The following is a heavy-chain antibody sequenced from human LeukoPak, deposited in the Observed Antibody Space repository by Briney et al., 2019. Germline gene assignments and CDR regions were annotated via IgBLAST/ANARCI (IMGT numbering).Heavy chain of an antibody. Sequence: GGSPRLSCAASGFTFNSYWMSWVRQAPGKGLEWVANVQQEGSEKYYVDSVKGRFTISRDNAKNSVYLEMNSLRAEDTATYYCATTLNVATAGYFWGQGTLVTVSS. CDR1: GFTFNSYW. J-gene: IGHJ4*02. D-gene: IGHD6-13*01. V-gene: IGHV3-7*01. CDR3: ATTLNVATAGYF. CDR2: VQQEGSEK.